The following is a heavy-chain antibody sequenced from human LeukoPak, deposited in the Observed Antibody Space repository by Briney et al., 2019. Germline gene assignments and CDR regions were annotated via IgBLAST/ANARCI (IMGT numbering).Heavy chain of an antibody. CDR1: GYTFTSYA. J-gene: IGHJ4*02. V-gene: IGHV1-3*03. CDR3: ARSSGGSYYQWSDY. Sequence: ASVTVSCKASGYTFTSYAMHWVRQAPGQRLEWMGWINAGNGNTKYSQEFQGRVTITRDTSASTAYMELSSLRSEDMAVYYCARSSGGSYYQWSDYWGQGTLVTVSS. D-gene: IGHD1-26*01. CDR2: INAGNGNT.